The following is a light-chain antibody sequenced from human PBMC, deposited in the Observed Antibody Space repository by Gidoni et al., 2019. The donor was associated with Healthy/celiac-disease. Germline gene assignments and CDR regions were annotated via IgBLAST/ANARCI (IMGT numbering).Light chain of an antibody. CDR2: GAS. V-gene: IGKV3-20*01. CDR1: QSVSSSY. Sequence: EIVLTQSPGPLSWSPGERATPSCRASQSVSSSYLAWYQQKPGQAPRLLIYGASSRATGTPDRFSGSGSGTDFTLTISRLEPEDFAVYYCQQYGSSPPLTFGGGTKVEIK. J-gene: IGKJ4*01. CDR3: QQYGSSPPLT.